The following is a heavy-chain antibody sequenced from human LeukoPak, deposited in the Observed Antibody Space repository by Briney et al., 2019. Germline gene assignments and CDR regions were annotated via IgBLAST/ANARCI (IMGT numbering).Heavy chain of an antibody. CDR1: GYTFSSYG. V-gene: IGHV1-18*01. Sequence: ASVKVSCKASGYTFSSYGITWVRQAPGQGLEWMGWISSYNGKTYYAPKLQGRVTMTTDTSTSTAYMELRSLRSDDTAVYYCARTYYYGSGSYFDYWGQGTLVTVSS. CDR2: ISSYNGKT. J-gene: IGHJ4*02. D-gene: IGHD3-10*01. CDR3: ARTYYYGSGSYFDY.